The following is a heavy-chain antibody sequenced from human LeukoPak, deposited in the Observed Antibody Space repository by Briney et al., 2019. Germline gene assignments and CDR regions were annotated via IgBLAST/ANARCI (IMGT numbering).Heavy chain of an antibody. Sequence: SGTLSLTCAVSGGSISSSNWWSWVRQPPGKGLEWIGEIYHSGSTNYNPSLKSRVTISVDKSKNQFSLKLSSVTAADTAVYYCAREGKGKGYYYGMDVWGQGTTVTVSS. D-gene: IGHD4-23*01. J-gene: IGHJ6*02. V-gene: IGHV4-4*02. CDR2: IYHSGST. CDR1: GGSISSSNW. CDR3: AREGKGKGYYYGMDV.